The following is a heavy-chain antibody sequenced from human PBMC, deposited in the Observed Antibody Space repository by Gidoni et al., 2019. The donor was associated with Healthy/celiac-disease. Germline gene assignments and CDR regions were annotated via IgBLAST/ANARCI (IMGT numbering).Heavy chain of an antibody. CDR3: ARGGSVAVAAKWFDP. D-gene: IGHD2-15*01. CDR1: GFTFSNYA. V-gene: IGHV3-30-3*01. J-gene: IGHJ5*02. Sequence: QVPLVESGGGVVQPGRSLRLSCAASGFTFSNYAMYWVRQAPGRGLEWVAVISYDGITKNYADSVKGRFTISRDNAKKTLYLQMNSLRAEDTGVYYGARGGSVAVAAKWFDPWGQGTLVTVSS. CDR2: ISYDGITK.